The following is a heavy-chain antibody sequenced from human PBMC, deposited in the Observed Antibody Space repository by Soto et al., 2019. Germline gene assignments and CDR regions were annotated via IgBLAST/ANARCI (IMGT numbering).Heavy chain of an antibody. CDR1: GGSFSDYY. D-gene: IGHD3-22*01. CDR3: ARRLYYDSSGFEGGGMDV. Sequence: SETLSLTCAVHGGSFSDYYWSWIRQPPGKGLEWIGEINYSGRTNYNPSLKSRVTISVDTSKNQFSLKLSSVTAADTAVYYCARRLYYDSSGFEGGGMDVWGQGTTVTVSS. J-gene: IGHJ6*02. V-gene: IGHV4-34*01. CDR2: INYSGRT.